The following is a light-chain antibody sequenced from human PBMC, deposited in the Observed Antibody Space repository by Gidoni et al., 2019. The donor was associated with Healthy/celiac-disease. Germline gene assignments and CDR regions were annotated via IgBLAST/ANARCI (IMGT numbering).Light chain of an antibody. CDR1: QGISSY. CDR2: AAS. J-gene: IGKJ4*01. CDR3: QQYYSYPPT. Sequence: AIRMTQSPSSFSASTGDRVTITCRASQGISSYLAWYQQKPGKAPKLLIYAASTLQSGVPSRFSRSGSGTDFTLTILCLQSEDFATSYCQQYYSYPPTFGGGTKVEIQ. V-gene: IGKV1-8*01.